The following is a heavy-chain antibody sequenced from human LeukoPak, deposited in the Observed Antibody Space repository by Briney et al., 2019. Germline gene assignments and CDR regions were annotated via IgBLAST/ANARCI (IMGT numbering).Heavy chain of an antibody. CDR2: ISYDGSNK. V-gene: IGHV3-30*18. J-gene: IGHJ4*02. CDR3: AEDRYLWE. D-gene: IGHD1-26*01. Sequence: GRSLRLSCAASGFTFSSYGMHWVRQAPGKGLEWVAVISYDGSNKYYADYVKGRFTISRDNSKNTLYLQMNSLRAEDTAVYYCAEDRYLWEWGQGTLVTVSS. CDR1: GFTFSSYG.